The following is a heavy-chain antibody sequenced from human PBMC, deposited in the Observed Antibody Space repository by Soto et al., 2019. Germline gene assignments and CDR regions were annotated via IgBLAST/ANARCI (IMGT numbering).Heavy chain of an antibody. CDR1: GFTFFGYW. CDR2: INQDGSDR. Sequence: EVQLVESGGGLVQPGGSLRLSCAASGFTFFGYWMSWVRQAPGEGLEWLANINQDGSDRRYLDSVKGRFTISRDNAKNSLHLQMDSLSAEDTAIYYCVRGGGAFDLWGQGTMVTVSS. CDR3: VRGGGAFDL. V-gene: IGHV3-7*04. J-gene: IGHJ3*01. D-gene: IGHD3-10*01.